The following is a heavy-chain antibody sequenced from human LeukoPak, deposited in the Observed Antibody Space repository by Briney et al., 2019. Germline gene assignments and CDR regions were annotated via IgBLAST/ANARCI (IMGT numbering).Heavy chain of an antibody. V-gene: IGHV1-18*01. CDR2: IGAYNGNT. Sequence: ASVNVSCKASGYTFSSYGISWVRQAPGQGLEWMGWIGAYNGNTNYAQKLQGRVTMTTDTSTSTAYMELRSLRSDDTAVYYCARCSTTPYYYYMDVWGKGTTVTVSS. CDR3: ARCSTTPYYYYMDV. J-gene: IGHJ6*03. CDR1: GYTFSSYG. D-gene: IGHD1-14*01.